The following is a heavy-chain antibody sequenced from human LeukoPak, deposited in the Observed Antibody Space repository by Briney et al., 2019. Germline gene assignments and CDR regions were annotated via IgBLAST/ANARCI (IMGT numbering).Heavy chain of an antibody. D-gene: IGHD5-18*01. CDR3: ARSPYTYGSLFYLDY. CDR1: GYTFTNYY. J-gene: IGHJ4*02. V-gene: IGHV1-46*01. CDR2: INPSGGST. Sequence: ASVKVSCKASGYTFTNYYIHWVRQAPGQGLEWMGIINPSGGSTSYAQKFQGRVTLTRDTSTSTVYMELSSLRFEDTAVYHCARSPYTYGSLFYLDYWGQGTLVTVSS.